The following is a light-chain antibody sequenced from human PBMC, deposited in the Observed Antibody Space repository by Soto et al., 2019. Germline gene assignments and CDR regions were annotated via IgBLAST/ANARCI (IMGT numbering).Light chain of an antibody. CDR3: SSYTLRNTLVL. V-gene: IGLV2-14*01. Sequence: QSALTQPASVSGSPGQSITISCTGTISDVGGYNFVSWYQQHPGKAPRLIIYEVSSRPSGVYYRFSGSKSGNTASLTISGLHAEDEDDYYCSSYTLRNTLVLFGGGTKLTVL. CDR2: EVS. J-gene: IGLJ3*02. CDR1: ISDVGGYNF.